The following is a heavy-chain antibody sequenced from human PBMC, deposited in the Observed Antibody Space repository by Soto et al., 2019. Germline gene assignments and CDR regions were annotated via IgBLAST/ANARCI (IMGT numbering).Heavy chain of an antibody. Sequence: ASVKVSCKVSGYTLTELSMHWVRQAPGKGLEWMGGFDPEGGETIYAQKFQGRVTMTEDTSTDTAYMELSSLRSEDTAVYYCATVHASHSGSYYYFDYWGQGTLVTVSS. D-gene: IGHD1-26*01. CDR3: ATVHASHSGSYYYFDY. CDR1: GYTLTELS. CDR2: FDPEGGET. J-gene: IGHJ4*02. V-gene: IGHV1-24*01.